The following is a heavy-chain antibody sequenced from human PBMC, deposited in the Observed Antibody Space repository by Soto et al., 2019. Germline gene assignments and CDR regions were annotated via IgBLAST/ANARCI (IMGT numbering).Heavy chain of an antibody. Sequence: QLKESGPGQVSPSETLSLTCSVSGASIDDRVHHLSWLRRSPGRVLAWLGIVYHDGTNYYNPSLKSVVYVSVYTSKNQFSLKLASVTAADTAVYYCARDKCISVVGFFRKDPDVGLDVWGPGTTVTVSS. D-gene: IGHD2-15*01. CDR3: ARDKCISVVGFFRKDPDVGLDV. CDR2: VYHDGTN. CDR1: GASIDDRVHH. J-gene: IGHJ6*02. V-gene: IGHV4-39*02.